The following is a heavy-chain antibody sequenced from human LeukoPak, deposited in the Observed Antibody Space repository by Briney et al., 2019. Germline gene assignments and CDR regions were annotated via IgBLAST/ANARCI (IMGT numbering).Heavy chain of an antibody. V-gene: IGHV3-74*01. CDR1: GFTFSSYW. CDR2: INSDGSST. J-gene: IGHJ3*02. CDR3: ARLAVAGTGGAFDI. Sequence: GGSLRLSCAASGFTFSSYWMHWVRQAPGKGLVWVSRINSDGSSTSYADSVKGRFTISRDNAKNTLYLQMNSLRAEDTAVYYCARLAVAGTGGAFDIWGQGTMVTASS. D-gene: IGHD6-19*01.